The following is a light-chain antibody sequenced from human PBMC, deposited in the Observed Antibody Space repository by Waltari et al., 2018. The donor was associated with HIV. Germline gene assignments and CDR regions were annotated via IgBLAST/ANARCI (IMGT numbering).Light chain of an antibody. CDR3: SSYTTSSTWV. Sequence: QSALTQPPSVSGSLGQSVTISCTGTSSDIGAYNRVSWYQQSPGTAPKLSIYEVTHRPSEVPVRFSVSKSGNTASLTISGLQADAEADYYCSSYTTSSTWVFGGGTELTVL. CDR1: SSDIGAYNR. CDR2: EVT. J-gene: IGLJ3*02. V-gene: IGLV2-18*02.